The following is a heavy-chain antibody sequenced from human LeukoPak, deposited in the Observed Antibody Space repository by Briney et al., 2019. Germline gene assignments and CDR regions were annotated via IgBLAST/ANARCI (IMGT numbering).Heavy chain of an antibody. V-gene: IGHV4-34*01. CDR1: GGSFSGYY. CDR2: INHSGST. CDR3: ARVNYYDSSGYPYYFDY. D-gene: IGHD3-22*01. Sequence: PSETLSLTCAGYGGSFSGYYWTWIRQPPGHWLDWIGVINHSGSTNYNPSLKSRVTISVDTSKNQFSLKLSSVTAADTAVYYCARVNYYDSSGYPYYFDYWGQGTLVTVSS. J-gene: IGHJ4*02.